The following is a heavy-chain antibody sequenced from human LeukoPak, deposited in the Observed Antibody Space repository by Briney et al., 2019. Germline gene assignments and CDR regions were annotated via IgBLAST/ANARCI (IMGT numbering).Heavy chain of an antibody. D-gene: IGHD2-15*01. CDR2: ISFDGSNK. Sequence: PGGSLRLSCAASGFTFSSYAMHWVRQAPGKGLEWVAVISFDGSNKYYADSVKGRFTISRDDSKNTLFLQMNSLRPEDTAVYYCAKCAGYEELQLDYWGQGTLVTVSS. CDR1: GFTFSSYA. J-gene: IGHJ4*02. CDR3: AKCAGYEELQLDY. V-gene: IGHV3-30*18.